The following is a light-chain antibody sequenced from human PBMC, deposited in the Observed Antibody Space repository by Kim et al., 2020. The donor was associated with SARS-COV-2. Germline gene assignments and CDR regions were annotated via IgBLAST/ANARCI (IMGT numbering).Light chain of an antibody. CDR3: QQYNHSPRT. J-gene: IGKJ1*01. V-gene: IGKV3-20*01. Sequence: GERATLSCRASQRVSVSGGYLAWYQQKPGQAPRLLIYGASNRAAGIPDRFSGSGSGTDFTLTISRLEPEDFAVYYCQQYNHSPRTFGQGTKVDIK. CDR1: QRVSVSGGY. CDR2: GAS.